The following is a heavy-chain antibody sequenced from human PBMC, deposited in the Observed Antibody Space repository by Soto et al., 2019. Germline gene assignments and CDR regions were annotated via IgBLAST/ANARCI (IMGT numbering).Heavy chain of an antibody. D-gene: IGHD6-25*01. CDR3: ATCIVASTLNWFDP. CDR2: ISNDGSNK. Sequence: QVQLGESGGGVVQPGRSLRLSCAASGFTFSGHGMHWVRQAPGKGLECVAVISNDGSNKYYADSVKGRCTISRDNSKNTLSLQMNSLRVEDTAVYHCATCIVASTLNWFDPWGQGTLVTVSS. CDR1: GFTFSGHG. J-gene: IGHJ5*02. V-gene: IGHV3-30*03.